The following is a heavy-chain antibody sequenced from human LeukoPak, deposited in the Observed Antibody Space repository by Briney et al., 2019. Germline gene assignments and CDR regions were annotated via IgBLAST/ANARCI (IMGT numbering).Heavy chain of an antibody. CDR3: ARVPLRFLEPFDY. CDR2: ISHSGTT. V-gene: IGHV4-34*01. J-gene: IGHJ4*02. D-gene: IGHD3-3*01. CDR1: GGSLNGYY. Sequence: PSETLSLTCSVYGGSLNGYYWSWIRQPPGKRLEWIGEISHSGTTNYNPSLTSRVTMSLDTSKNQFSLKLNSATAADTAVYYCARVPLRFLEPFDYWGQGTLVTVSS.